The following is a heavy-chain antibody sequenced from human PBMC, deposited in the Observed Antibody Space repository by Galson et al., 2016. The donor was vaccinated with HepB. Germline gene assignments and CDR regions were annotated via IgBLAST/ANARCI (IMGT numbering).Heavy chain of an antibody. CDR2: IYHTGKT. V-gene: IGHV4-4*02. CDR3: AREGGPNGGYHLDY. Sequence: LTCAVSGGSISSSNWWSWARQPPGKGLEWIGEIYHTGKTNYNPSLKSRATISIDESKNQFSLNLSSVTAADTAVYYCAREGGPNGGYHLDYWGQGTRVTVSS. J-gene: IGHJ4*02. CDR1: GGSISSSNW. D-gene: IGHD3-22*01.